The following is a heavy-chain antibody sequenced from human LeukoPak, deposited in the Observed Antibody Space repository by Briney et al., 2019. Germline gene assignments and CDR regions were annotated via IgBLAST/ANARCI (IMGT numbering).Heavy chain of an antibody. D-gene: IGHD6-13*01. V-gene: IGHV4-59*08. CDR1: GGSISSCH. CDR3: ARLGYSSSHLDY. Sequence: SETLSLTCIVSGGSISSCHCWGLPPPPAGRRLWIGYIYYSGSTNYNPSLKSRVTISVDTSKNQFSLKLSSVTAADTAVYYCARLGYSSSHLDYWGQGTLVTVSS. CDR2: IYYSGST. J-gene: IGHJ4*02.